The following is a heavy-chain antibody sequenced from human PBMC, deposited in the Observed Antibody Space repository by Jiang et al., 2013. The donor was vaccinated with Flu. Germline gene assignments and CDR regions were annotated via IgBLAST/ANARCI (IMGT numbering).Heavy chain of an antibody. Sequence: SGLVKPSQTLSLTCLVSGDSISSGDPSWGWIRQPPGKGLEWIGLIYHAGTTYYNPSLKSRVTLSIDRPKNHFSLHLTSVTAADTAFYYCARWGHSGYTYDNWFDPWGPGNPGHRLL. D-gene: IGHD5-18*01. CDR2: IYHAGTT. CDR3: ARWGHSGYTYDNWFDP. CDR1: GDSISSGDPS. V-gene: IGHV4-30-2*01. J-gene: IGHJ5*02.